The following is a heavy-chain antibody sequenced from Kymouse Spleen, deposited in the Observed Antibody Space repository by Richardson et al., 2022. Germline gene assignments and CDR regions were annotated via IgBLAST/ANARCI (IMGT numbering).Heavy chain of an antibody. V-gene: IGHV3-33*01. Sequence: QVQLVESGGGVVQPGRSLRLSCAASGFTFSSYGMHWVRQAPGKGLEWVAVIWYDGSNKYYADSVKGRFTISRDNSKNTLYLQMNSLRAEDTAVYYCARDLDYYGSGSLYYYYYGMDVWGQGTTVTVSS. D-gene: IGHD3-10*01. CDR3: ARDLDYYGSGSLYYYYYGMDV. J-gene: IGHJ6*02. CDR1: GFTFSSYG. CDR2: IWYDGSNK.